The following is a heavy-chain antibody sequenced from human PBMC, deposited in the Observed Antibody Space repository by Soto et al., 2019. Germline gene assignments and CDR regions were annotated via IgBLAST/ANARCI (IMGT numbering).Heavy chain of an antibody. D-gene: IGHD2-2*01. CDR3: ATQGLGYCSSTSCYGGGVEVFDY. Sequence: QLQLQESGPGLVKPSETLSLTCTVSGGSISSSSYYWGWIRQPPGKGLEWIGSIYYSGSTYYNPSLKSRVTISVDTYKNQVSLKLSSVTAADTAVYYCATQGLGYCSSTSCYGGGVEVFDYWGQGTLVTVSS. V-gene: IGHV4-39*01. CDR1: GGSISSSSYY. J-gene: IGHJ4*02. CDR2: IYYSGST.